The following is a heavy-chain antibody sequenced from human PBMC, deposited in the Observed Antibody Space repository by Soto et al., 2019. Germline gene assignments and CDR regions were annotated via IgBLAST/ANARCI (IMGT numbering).Heavy chain of an antibody. V-gene: IGHV3-23*01. Sequence: GGSLRLSCAASGFTFSSYAMSWVRQAPGKGLEWVSAISGSGGSTYYADSVKGRFTISRDNSKNTLYLQMNSLRAEDTAVYYCAKERDGYSYGYWYFDYWGQGTLVTVSS. CDR2: ISGSGGST. D-gene: IGHD5-18*01. CDR1: GFTFSSYA. J-gene: IGHJ4*02. CDR3: AKERDGYSYGYWYFDY.